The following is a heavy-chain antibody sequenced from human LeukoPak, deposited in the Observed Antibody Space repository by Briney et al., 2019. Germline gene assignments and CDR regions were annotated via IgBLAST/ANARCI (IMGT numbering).Heavy chain of an antibody. V-gene: IGHV3-30-3*01. CDR2: ISDDGSNK. CDR1: GFTFSSYA. CDR3: ARDGSSSSVSVDAFDY. Sequence: GGSLRLFCAASGFTFSSYAMHSVRRAPGKGLEWVAVISDDGSNKYYADSVKGRFTISRDNSKNTLYLQMNSLRAEDTAVYYCARDGSSSSVSVDAFDYWGQGTLVTVSS. J-gene: IGHJ4*02. D-gene: IGHD6-6*01.